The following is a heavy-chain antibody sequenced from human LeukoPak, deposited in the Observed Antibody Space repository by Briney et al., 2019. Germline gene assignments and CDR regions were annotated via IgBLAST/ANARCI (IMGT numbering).Heavy chain of an antibody. D-gene: IGHD5-18*01. CDR2: ISSSGSTI. Sequence: GGSLRLSCAASGFTFSDYYMSWIRQAPGKGLEWVSYISSSGSTIYYADSVKGRFTISRDNAKNSLYLQMNSLRAEDTAVYYCARVGKTWIQLWSASYYFDYWGQGTLVTVSS. CDR3: ARVGKTWIQLWSASYYFDY. CDR1: GFTFSDYY. J-gene: IGHJ4*02. V-gene: IGHV3-11*01.